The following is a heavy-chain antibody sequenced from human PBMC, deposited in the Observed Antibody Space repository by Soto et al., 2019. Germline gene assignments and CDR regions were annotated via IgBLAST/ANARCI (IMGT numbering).Heavy chain of an antibody. CDR2: IYPGDSDT. D-gene: IGHD3-9*01. V-gene: IGHV5-51*01. CDR3: AAGGPTTYYDKQDYYYGMDV. CDR1: GYSFTSYW. Sequence: XESLNISWKGSGYSFTSYWIGWVRQMPGKGLEGMGIIYPGDSDTRYSSSFQGQVTISADKSISTAYLQWSSLKASDTAMYYCAAGGPTTYYDKQDYYYGMDVWGQGTTVTVSS. J-gene: IGHJ6*02.